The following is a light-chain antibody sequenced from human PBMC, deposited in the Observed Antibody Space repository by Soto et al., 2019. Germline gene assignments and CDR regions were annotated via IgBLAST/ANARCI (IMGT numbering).Light chain of an antibody. CDR3: QQSSSVPRT. V-gene: IGKV1-39*01. CDR2: GAS. CDR1: QHIATS. J-gene: IGKJ1*01. Sequence: DIQMTQSPSLLSASIGDRVTITCRASQHIATSLSWFQHKVGKAPTLLIYGASALQSGVPSRFSGSASGTHFTLTISGLQPEDFATYYCQQSSSVPRTFGQGTRVDLK.